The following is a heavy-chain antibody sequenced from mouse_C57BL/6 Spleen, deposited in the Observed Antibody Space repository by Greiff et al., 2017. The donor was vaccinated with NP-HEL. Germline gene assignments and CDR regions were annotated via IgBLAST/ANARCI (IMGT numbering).Heavy chain of an antibody. CDR2: ISDGGSYT. J-gene: IGHJ1*03. CDR3: ARDGGDRYFDV. Sequence: EVMLVESGGGLVKPGGSLKLSCAASGFTFSSYAMSWVRQTPEKRLEWVATISDGGSYTYYPDNVKGRFTISRDNAKHNLYLQMSHLKSEDTAMYYCARDGGDRYFDVWGTGTTVTVSS. CDR1: GFTFSSYA. D-gene: IGHD3-3*01. V-gene: IGHV5-4*01.